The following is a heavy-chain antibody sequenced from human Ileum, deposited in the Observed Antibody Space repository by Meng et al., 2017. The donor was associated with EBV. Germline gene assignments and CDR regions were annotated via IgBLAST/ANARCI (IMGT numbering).Heavy chain of an antibody. D-gene: IGHD4-23*01. Sequence: QESVSGLVKPAHTLSLPCAVSGGSISSGGHSWSWIRQPPGKGLEWIGDIQHSGSTYYNPSLKSRVTISVDRSRNQFSLKLSSVTAADTAVYYCARAHPVVYFFDYWGQGTLVTVSS. CDR1: GGSISSGGHS. J-gene: IGHJ4*02. V-gene: IGHV4-30-2*01. CDR3: ARAHPVVYFFDY. CDR2: IQHSGST.